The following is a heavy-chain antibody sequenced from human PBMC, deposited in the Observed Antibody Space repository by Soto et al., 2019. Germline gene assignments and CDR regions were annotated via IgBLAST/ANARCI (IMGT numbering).Heavy chain of an antibody. J-gene: IGHJ4*02. CDR3: ASDKYDFWSGFVYYFDY. D-gene: IGHD3-3*01. CDR1: GFTFSSYW. Sequence: GGSLRLSCAASGFTFSSYWMSWVRQAPGKGLEWVANIKQDGSEKYYVDSVKGRFTISRDNAKNSLYLQMNSLRAEDTAVYYCASDKYDFWSGFVYYFDYWGQGTLVTVSS. CDR2: IKQDGSEK. V-gene: IGHV3-7*05.